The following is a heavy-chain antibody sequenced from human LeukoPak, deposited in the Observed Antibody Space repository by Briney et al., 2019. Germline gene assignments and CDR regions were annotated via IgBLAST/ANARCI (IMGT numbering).Heavy chain of an antibody. D-gene: IGHD3-9*01. Sequence: GRSLRLSCAASGFTFSKYGMHWVRQAPGKGLEWVAVISYDGSNKYYADSVKGRFTICRDNSKNTLYLQMNSLRAEDTAVYYCAKVVGLNDISWFDPWGQGTLVTVSS. CDR3: AKVVGLNDISWFDP. J-gene: IGHJ5*02. CDR2: ISYDGSNK. V-gene: IGHV3-30*18. CDR1: GFTFSKYG.